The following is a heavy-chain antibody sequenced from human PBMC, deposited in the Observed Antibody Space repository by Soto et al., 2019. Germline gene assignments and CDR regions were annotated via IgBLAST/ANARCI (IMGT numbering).Heavy chain of an antibody. CDR3: ARAARLYYGMDV. CDR2: INHSGST. Sequence: LSLTCAVYGGSFSGYYWSWIRQPPGKGLEWIGEINHSGSTNYNPSLKSRVTISVDTSKNQFSLKLSSVTAADTAVYYCARAARLYYGMDVWGQGTTVTVSS. CDR1: GGSFSGYY. V-gene: IGHV4-34*01. J-gene: IGHJ6*02.